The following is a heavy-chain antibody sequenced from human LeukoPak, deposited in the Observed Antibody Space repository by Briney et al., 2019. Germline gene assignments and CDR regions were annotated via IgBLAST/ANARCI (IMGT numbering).Heavy chain of an antibody. CDR2: ISAYNGNT. CDR3: ARAGYDSTSRDAFDI. CDR1: GGTFSSYA. D-gene: IGHD3-22*01. Sequence: GASVKVSCKASGGTFSSYAISWVRQAPGQGLEWMGWISAYNGNTNYAQKLQGRVTMTTDTSTNTAYMELRSLRSDDTAVYYCARAGYDSTSRDAFDIWGQGTMVTVSS. J-gene: IGHJ3*02. V-gene: IGHV1-18*01.